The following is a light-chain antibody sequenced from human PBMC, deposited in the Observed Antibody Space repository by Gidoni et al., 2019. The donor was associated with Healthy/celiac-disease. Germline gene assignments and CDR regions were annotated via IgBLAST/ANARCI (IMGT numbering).Light chain of an antibody. Sequence: AIQLPQPPSSLSASVGDRVTITCRASPGSSSALAWYHRKPGKAPKLLIYDASRLQSGVPARFRGSGSGTDLTLSISSLQPEDLETYYCIPFSSYLPISFGQGTRLEIK. CDR1: PGSSSA. V-gene: IGKV1-13*02. CDR2: DAS. J-gene: IGKJ5*01. CDR3: IPFSSYLPIS.